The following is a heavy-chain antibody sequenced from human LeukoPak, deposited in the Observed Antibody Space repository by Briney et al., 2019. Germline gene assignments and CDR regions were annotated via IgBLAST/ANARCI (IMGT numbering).Heavy chain of an antibody. V-gene: IGHV4-34*01. D-gene: IGHD6-13*01. J-gene: IGHJ6*03. CDR3: ARDAPYSSSWYRYYYYYYMDV. Sequence: SETLSLTCAVYGGSFSGYYWSWIRQPPGKGLEWIGEINHSGSTNYNPPLKSRVTISVDTSKNQFSLKLSSVTAADTAVYYCARDAPYSSSWYRYYYYYYMDVWGKGTTVTVSS. CDR2: INHSGST. CDR1: GGSFSGYY.